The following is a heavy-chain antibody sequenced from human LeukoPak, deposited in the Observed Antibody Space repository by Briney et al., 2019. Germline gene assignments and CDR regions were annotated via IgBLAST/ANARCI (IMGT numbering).Heavy chain of an antibody. D-gene: IGHD2-15*01. Sequence: MPGGSLRLSCAASGFTFSTYSMNWVRQAPGKGLEWASSIISSSSYIYYADSVKGRFTISRDNAKNSLYPQMNSLRAEDTAVYYCARDPQYCSGGSCYSFDYWGQGTLVTVSS. CDR2: IISSSSYI. CDR1: GFTFSTYS. V-gene: IGHV3-21*01. CDR3: ARDPQYCSGGSCYSFDY. J-gene: IGHJ4*02.